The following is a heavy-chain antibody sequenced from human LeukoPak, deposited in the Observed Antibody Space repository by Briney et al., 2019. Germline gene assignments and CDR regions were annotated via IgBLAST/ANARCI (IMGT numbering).Heavy chain of an antibody. CDR3: ASGVGARP. Sequence: GGSLRLSCAASGFNFSSYEMNWVRQAPGKGLEWVSVIYSGGSTYYADSVKGRFTISRDNSKNTLYLQMNSLRAEDTAAYYCASGVGARPWGQGTLVTVSS. D-gene: IGHD1-26*01. CDR2: IYSGGST. V-gene: IGHV3-53*01. CDR1: GFNFSSYE. J-gene: IGHJ5*02.